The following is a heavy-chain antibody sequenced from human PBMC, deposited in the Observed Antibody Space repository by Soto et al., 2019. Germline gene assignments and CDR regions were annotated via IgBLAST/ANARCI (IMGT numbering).Heavy chain of an antibody. CDR2: IYHGVST. CDR3: VRSGCSSTACHTDWFDP. Sequence: PSETLSLTCAVSAASVDSGGYSWSWIRQPPGKGLEWIGYIYHGVSTDYNPSLKSRVTISVDSSKNLFSLSLSSVTAADTAVYFCVRSGCSSTACHTDWFDPRGPGTLVTVSS. J-gene: IGHJ5*02. V-gene: IGHV4-30-2*01. CDR1: AASVDSGGYS. D-gene: IGHD2-2*01.